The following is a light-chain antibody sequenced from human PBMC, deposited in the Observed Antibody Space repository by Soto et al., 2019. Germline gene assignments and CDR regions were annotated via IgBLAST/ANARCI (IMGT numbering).Light chain of an antibody. CDR3: QQYNNWPRT. CDR1: QSVSSN. CDR2: GAS. J-gene: IGKJ2*01. Sequence: EIVMTQSPATLSVSPGERATVSCRASQSVSSNLAWYQQKPGQAPRLLIYGASTRATCIPARFSGSGSGTEFTLIIGRLQSEDFAVYYFQQYNNWPRTFGQGTKLEIK. V-gene: IGKV3-15*01.